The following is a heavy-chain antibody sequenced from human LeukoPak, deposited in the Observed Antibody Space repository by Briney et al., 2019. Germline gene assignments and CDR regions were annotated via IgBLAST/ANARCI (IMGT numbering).Heavy chain of an antibody. CDR2: ISAYSGNT. V-gene: IGHV1-18*01. CDR3: ARELDNYDSSGYYDY. CDR1: GYTFTSYA. J-gene: IGHJ4*02. Sequence: GASVKVSCKASGYTFTSYAITWVRQAPGQGHEWMGWISAYSGNTNYAQKFQGRVTMTTDTSTSTAYMELRSLRSDDTAVYYCARELDNYDSSGYYDYWGQGTLVTVSS. D-gene: IGHD3-22*01.